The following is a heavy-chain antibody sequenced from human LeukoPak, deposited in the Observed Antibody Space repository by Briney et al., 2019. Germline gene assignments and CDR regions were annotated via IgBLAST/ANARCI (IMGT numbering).Heavy chain of an antibody. CDR1: GYTFTGYY. CDR2: INPNSGGT. D-gene: IGHD3-10*01. J-gene: IGHJ4*02. Sequence: GASVKVSCKASGYTFTGYYMHWVRQAPGQGLEWMGWINPNSGGTNYAQKFQGRVTMTRNTSISTAYMELSSLRSEDTAVYYCARGALDYYGSGREDYWGQGTLVTVSS. V-gene: IGHV1-2*02. CDR3: ARGALDYYGSGREDY.